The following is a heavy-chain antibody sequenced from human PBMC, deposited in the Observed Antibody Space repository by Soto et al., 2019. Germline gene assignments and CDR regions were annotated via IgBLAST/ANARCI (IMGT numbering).Heavy chain of an antibody. Sequence: EASVKVSCKASGGTFSSYAISWVRQAPGQGLEWMGGIIPIFGTANYAQKFQGRVTITADESTSTAYMELSSLRSEDTAVYYCARGVTMIVYYFDYWGQGTLVTVSS. CDR1: GGTFSSYA. D-gene: IGHD3-22*01. J-gene: IGHJ4*02. V-gene: IGHV1-69*13. CDR3: ARGVTMIVYYFDY. CDR2: IIPIFGTA.